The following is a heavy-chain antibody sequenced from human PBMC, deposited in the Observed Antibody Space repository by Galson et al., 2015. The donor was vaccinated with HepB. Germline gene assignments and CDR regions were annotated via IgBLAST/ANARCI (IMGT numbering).Heavy chain of an antibody. CDR3: TTDGLAVAGDGLFLGY. CDR2: IKSKTDGGTT. CDR1: GFTFSNAW. J-gene: IGHJ4*02. Sequence: SLRLSCAASGFTFSNAWMSWVRQAPGKGLEWVGRIKSKTDGGTTDYAAPVKGRFTISRDDSKNTLYLQMNSLKTEDTAVYYCTTDGLAVAGDGLFLGYWGQGTLVTVSS. D-gene: IGHD6-19*01. V-gene: IGHV3-15*01.